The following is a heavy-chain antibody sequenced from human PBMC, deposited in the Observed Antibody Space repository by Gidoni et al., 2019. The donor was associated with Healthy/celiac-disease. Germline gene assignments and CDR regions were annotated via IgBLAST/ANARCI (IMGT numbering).Heavy chain of an antibody. J-gene: IGHJ4*02. D-gene: IGHD6-19*01. CDR2: ISGSGGST. V-gene: IGHV3-23*01. CDR3: VKTVAGLDYFDY. CDR1: GVTFSSYA. Sequence: EVQLLESGGGLVQPGGSLRLSCAASGVTFSSYAMSWVRQAPGKGLEWVSAISGSGGSTYYADSVKGRFTISRDNSKNTLYLQMNSLRAEDTAVYYCVKTVAGLDYFDYWGQGTLVTVSS.